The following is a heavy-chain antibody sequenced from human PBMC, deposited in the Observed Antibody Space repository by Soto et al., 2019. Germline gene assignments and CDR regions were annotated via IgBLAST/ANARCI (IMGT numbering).Heavy chain of an antibody. V-gene: IGHV3-33*01. D-gene: IGHD3-10*01. Sequence: GGSLRLSCAASGFTFSSFGLHWVRQAPGKGLEWVAIIWSDGSNKYYIDSVKGRFTISRDNSKNTLYLQMNSLRAEDTAVYYCARDKTADFRGLFDYWGQGALVTVSS. J-gene: IGHJ4*02. CDR2: IWSDGSNK. CDR1: GFTFSSFG. CDR3: ARDKTADFRGLFDY.